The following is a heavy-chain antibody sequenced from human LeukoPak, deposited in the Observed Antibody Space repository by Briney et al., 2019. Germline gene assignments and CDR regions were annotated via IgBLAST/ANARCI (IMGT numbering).Heavy chain of an antibody. V-gene: IGHV3-43*02. Sequence: GGSLRFSCAAPGFTFDGYVMHWVRQPPGKGLEWVSLISGDGTVTYYVDSVKGRFTISRDNSKNSLYLQMNSLRSEDTAVCFCVKGGQWLITNWGQGTPVTVSS. J-gene: IGHJ4*02. CDR2: ISGDGTVT. CDR3: VKGGQWLITN. CDR1: GFTFDGYV. D-gene: IGHD6-19*01.